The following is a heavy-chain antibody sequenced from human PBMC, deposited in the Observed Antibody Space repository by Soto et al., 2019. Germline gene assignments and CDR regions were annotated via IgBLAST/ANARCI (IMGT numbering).Heavy chain of an antibody. CDR2: ISLYSDGT. CDR1: GYTFSNYG. V-gene: IGHV1-18*01. J-gene: IGHJ5*02. Sequence: ASVKVSCKTSGYTFSNYGITWVRQAPGQPLEWLGWISLYSDGTNYAQKFQGRVSMTTDPSTTTAYMELRSLRSDDTAGYYCARVVPGAEAWFGPWGQGTLVTVSS. D-gene: IGHD2-2*01. CDR3: ARVVPGAEAWFGP.